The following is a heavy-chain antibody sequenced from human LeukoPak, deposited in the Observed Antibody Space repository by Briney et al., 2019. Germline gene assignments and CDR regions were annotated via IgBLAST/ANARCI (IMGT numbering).Heavy chain of an antibody. CDR1: GFSFETYS. V-gene: IGHV3-48*04. CDR2: ISSTSRNI. Sequence: PGGSLRLSCAASGFSFETYSIDWVRQAPGKGLEWLSYISSTSRNIYYADSVKGRFTISRDNAENSVYLQLTSLRADDTAVYYCARAGRSGYTADYWGQGTLVTVSS. J-gene: IGHJ4*02. D-gene: IGHD3-22*01. CDR3: ARAGRSGYTADY.